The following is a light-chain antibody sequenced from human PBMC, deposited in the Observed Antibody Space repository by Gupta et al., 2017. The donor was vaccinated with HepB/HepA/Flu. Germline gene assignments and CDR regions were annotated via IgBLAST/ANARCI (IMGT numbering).Light chain of an antibody. J-gene: IGKJ2*01. Sequence: ENVMTQSPGTLSVSPGERATLTCRASQNVNTNLAWYQQKPGLAPRLLIYGASMRDTGVPARFSGSGYGTEFTLTISSRQSEDFAFYYCQQYKDWPPFTFGQGTKVEIK. CDR2: GAS. V-gene: IGKV3-15*01. CDR1: QNVNTN. CDR3: QQYKDWPPFT.